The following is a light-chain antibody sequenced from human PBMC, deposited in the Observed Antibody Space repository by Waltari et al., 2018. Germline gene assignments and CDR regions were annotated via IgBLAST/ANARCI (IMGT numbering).Light chain of an antibody. V-gene: IGKV3-20*01. J-gene: IGKJ4*01. CDR1: QSVSSSY. CDR2: AAS. CDR3: QQYNSSPLT. Sequence: EIVLTQSPGTLSLSPGNRATLSCRASQSVSSSYLARYQQKPGQAPRLLIYAASSRATGIPDRFSGSGSGTDFTLTICRLEPEDFAVYYCQQYNSSPLTFGGGTKVEIK.